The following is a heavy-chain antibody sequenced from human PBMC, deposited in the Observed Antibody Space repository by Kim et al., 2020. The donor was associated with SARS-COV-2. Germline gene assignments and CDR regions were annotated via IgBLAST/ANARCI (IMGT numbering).Heavy chain of an antibody. D-gene: IGHD3-10*01. CDR3: ATDLGGYYYGSGTFRRNAFDI. CDR1: GYTLTELS. CDR2: FDLEDGET. Sequence: ASVKVSCKVSGYTLTELSMHWVRQAPGKGLEWMGGFDLEDGETIYAQKLQGRVTMTEDTSTDTAYMELSRLRSENTAVYYCATDLGGYYYGSGTFRRNAFDIWGQGTMVSVSS. J-gene: IGHJ3*02. V-gene: IGHV1-24*01.